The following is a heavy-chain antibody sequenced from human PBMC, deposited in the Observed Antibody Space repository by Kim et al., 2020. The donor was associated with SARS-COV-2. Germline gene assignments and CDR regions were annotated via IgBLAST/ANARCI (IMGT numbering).Heavy chain of an antibody. Sequence: GGSLRLSCAASGFTVSCYCMHWVRQAPGKGLEWVAVIWYDGSNKYYADSERGRFTICKDNSNNTLYLQMNRRSAETTAVYYAASDLGYSDGFIYNYYYG. CDR3: ASDLGYSDGFIYNYYYG. V-gene: IGHV3-33*01. CDR1: GFTVSCYC. J-gene: IGHJ6*01. D-gene: IGHD5-18*01. CDR2: IWYDGSNK.